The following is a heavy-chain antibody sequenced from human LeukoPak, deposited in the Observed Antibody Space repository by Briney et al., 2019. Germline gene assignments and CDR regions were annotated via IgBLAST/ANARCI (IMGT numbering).Heavy chain of an antibody. CDR1: GYTFTSYG. V-gene: IGHV1-18*01. D-gene: IGHD1-26*01. Sequence: ASVKVSCKASGYTFTSYGISWVRQAPGQGLEWMGWISAYNGNTNYAQKLQGRVTMTTDTSTSTAYMELRSLRSDDTAVYYCAREEWELHNSRHFDYWGQGTLVTVSP. CDR3: AREEWELHNSRHFDY. J-gene: IGHJ4*02. CDR2: ISAYNGNT.